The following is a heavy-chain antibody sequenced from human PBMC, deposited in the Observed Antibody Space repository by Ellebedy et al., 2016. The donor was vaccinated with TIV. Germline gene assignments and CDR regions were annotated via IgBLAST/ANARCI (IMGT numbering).Heavy chain of an antibody. Sequence: PGGSLRLSCAGSGFTFSGYFMTWVRQAPGKGLEWISYITNTGSTIYYADSVKGRFTVARDNSKNSLFLQMNNLRGEDAAVYYCGRAREPGYFAYYYHGMDVWGQGTTVTVSS. V-gene: IGHV3-11*01. CDR2: ITNTGSTI. J-gene: IGHJ6*02. CDR1: GFTFSGYF. CDR3: GRAREPGYFAYYYHGMDV. D-gene: IGHD3-9*01.